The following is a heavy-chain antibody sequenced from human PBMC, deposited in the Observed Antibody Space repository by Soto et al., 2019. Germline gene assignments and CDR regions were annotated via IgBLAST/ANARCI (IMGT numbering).Heavy chain of an antibody. CDR1: GFSLSTSGVA. CDR3: AHLYGGYDSLAGAFDI. Sequence: QITLKESGPTLVKPTQTLTLTCTFSGFSLSTSGVAVGWIRQPPGKALEWLALIYWDDDKRYSPSLKNRLTITRDTSKNQVVLTMTNMDPVDTATFYCAHLYGGYDSLAGAFDIWGRGTMVTVSS. J-gene: IGHJ3*02. D-gene: IGHD5-12*01. CDR2: IYWDDDK. V-gene: IGHV2-5*02.